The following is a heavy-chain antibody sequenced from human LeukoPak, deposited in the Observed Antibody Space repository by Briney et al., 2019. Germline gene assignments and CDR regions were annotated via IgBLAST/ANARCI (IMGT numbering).Heavy chain of an antibody. CDR1: EFTFSSYA. Sequence: GGSLRLSCAASEFTFSSYAMSWVRQAPGTGLEWVSAIRGSAGGTYYADSVKGRFTISRDNSKNTLYLLMHSLRAEDTAVYYCAKGAGYSGHDLSSYFDYWGQGILVTVSS. D-gene: IGHD5-12*01. V-gene: IGHV3-23*01. CDR3: AKGAGYSGHDLSSYFDY. CDR2: IRGSAGGT. J-gene: IGHJ4*02.